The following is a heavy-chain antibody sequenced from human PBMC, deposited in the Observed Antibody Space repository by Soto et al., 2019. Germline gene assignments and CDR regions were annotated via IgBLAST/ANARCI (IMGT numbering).Heavy chain of an antibody. V-gene: IGHV3-21*01. CDR2: ISSSSSYI. J-gene: IGHJ3*02. CDR3: ARDLGYYDSSGYYVDAFDI. D-gene: IGHD3-22*01. CDR1: GFTFSTYA. Sequence: PGGSLRLSCAASGFTFSTYAMSWVRQAPGKGLEWVSSISSSSSYIYYADSVKGRFTISRDNAKNSLYLQMNSLRAEDTAVYYCARDLGYYDSSGYYVDAFDIWGQGTMVTV.